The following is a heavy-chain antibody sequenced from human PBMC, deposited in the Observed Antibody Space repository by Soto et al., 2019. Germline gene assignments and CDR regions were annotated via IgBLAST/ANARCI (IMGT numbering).Heavy chain of an antibody. J-gene: IGHJ5*02. CDR2: IYPGDSYT. D-gene: IGHD2-2*01. CDR1: GYSFTSHW. CDR3: ARQEYCSGTRCLNWFDP. Sequence: GESLKISCKGSGYSFTSHWIGWVRQMPGKGLEWMGIIYPGDSYTIYSPSFEGQVTISADQSFTTAYLQWSSLKASDTAMYYCARQEYCSGTRCLNWFDPWGQGTLVTVSS. V-gene: IGHV5-51*01.